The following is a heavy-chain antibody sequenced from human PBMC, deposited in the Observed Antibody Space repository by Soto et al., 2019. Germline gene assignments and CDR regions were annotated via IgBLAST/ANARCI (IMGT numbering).Heavy chain of an antibody. J-gene: IGHJ6*02. Sequence: SETLSLTCTVSSGSVSGGTYYWSWIRQPPGKGLEWIGYVYYTGTTNYNPSLKIRVTIALDTSKNQCSLKLTAVTAADTAGCYCAGGAKVDTDRGGYYYCVIDVWGQGNTVTVSS. CDR1: SGSVSGGTYY. V-gene: IGHV4-61*01. D-gene: IGHD3-22*01. CDR2: VYYTGTT. CDR3: AGGAKVDTDRGGYYYCVIDV.